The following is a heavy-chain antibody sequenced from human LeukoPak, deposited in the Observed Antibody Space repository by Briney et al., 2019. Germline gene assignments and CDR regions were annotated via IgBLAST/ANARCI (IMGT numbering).Heavy chain of an antibody. CDR2: ISGNNDNP. CDR1: GYTFSNFG. D-gene: IGHD2-2*01. CDR3: ARDGTSTDDY. Sequence: ASVKVSCKTSGYTFSNFGISWVRHAPGQGLEWMGWISGNNDNPNYGQKFQGRFTVTTDSSTSTAYMELRNLGSDDTAVNYCARDGTSTDDYWGQGTLVTVSS. J-gene: IGHJ4*02. V-gene: IGHV1-18*01.